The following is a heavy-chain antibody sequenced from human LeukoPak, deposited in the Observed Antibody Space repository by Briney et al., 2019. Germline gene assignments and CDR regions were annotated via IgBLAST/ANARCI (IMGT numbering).Heavy chain of an antibody. CDR3: ARNYFVVVVAATSYFDY. CDR1: GGSISSGNYC. D-gene: IGHD2-15*01. V-gene: IGHV4-39*07. Sequence: SETLSLTCTVSGGSISSGNYCWGWIRQAPGKGLEWIGSIYYSGSTYYNPSLKSRVTISVDTSKNQFSLKLSSVTAADTAVYYCARNYFVVVVAATSYFDYWGQGTLVTVSS. CDR2: IYYSGST. J-gene: IGHJ4*02.